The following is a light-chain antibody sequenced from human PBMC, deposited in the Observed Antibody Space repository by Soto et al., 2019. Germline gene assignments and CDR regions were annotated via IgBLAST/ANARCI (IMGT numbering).Light chain of an antibody. Sequence: QSAPTQPASVSGSPGQSITISCTGTSRAIGSYNLVSWYQQHPGKAPKLMIYEVSERPSGVSNRFSGSKSGDTASLTISGLQAEDDADYYCCSYAGSYVFGSGTKLTVL. CDR2: EVS. CDR1: SRAIGSYNL. V-gene: IGLV2-23*02. J-gene: IGLJ1*01. CDR3: CSYAGSYV.